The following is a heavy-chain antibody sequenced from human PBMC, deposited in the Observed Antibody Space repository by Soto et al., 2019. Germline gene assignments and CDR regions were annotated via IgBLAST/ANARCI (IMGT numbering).Heavy chain of an antibody. Sequence: QITLKASGPTLVKPTQTLTLTCTFSGFSLNTGGLCVGWLRQPPGKPLDWLALIYWDDDKRYSPSLKSRLSITKDTSNNQVVLTMTNMDPVDTATDYCTHSRCCCDCLRSYSSHYYYGKDVWGQGTTVTVSS. D-gene: IGHD2-21*02. CDR3: THSRCCCDCLRSYSSHYYYGKDV. CDR2: IYWDDDK. CDR1: GFSLNTGGLC. V-gene: IGHV2-5*02. J-gene: IGHJ6*02.